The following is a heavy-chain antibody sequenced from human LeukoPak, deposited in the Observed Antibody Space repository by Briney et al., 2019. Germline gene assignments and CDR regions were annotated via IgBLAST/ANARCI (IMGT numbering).Heavy chain of an antibody. CDR3: ARAWVSRSTSANDY. V-gene: IGHV1-8*01. D-gene: IGHD2-2*01. CDR2: MNPNSGNT. Sequence: GASVKVSCKVSGYTFTSYDINWVRQATGQGLEWMGWMNPNSGNTGYAQKFQGRVTMTRNTSISTAYMELSSLRSEDTAVYYCARAWVSRSTSANDYWGQGTLVTVSS. J-gene: IGHJ4*02. CDR1: GYTFTSYD.